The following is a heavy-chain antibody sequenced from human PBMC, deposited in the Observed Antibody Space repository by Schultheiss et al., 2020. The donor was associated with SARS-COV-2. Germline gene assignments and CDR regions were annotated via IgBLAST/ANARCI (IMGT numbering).Heavy chain of an antibody. J-gene: IGHJ3*02. V-gene: IGHV1-2*06. D-gene: IGHD2-2*02. CDR1: GYTFTGYY. Sequence: ASVKVSCKASGYTFTGYYMHWVRQAPGQGLEWMGRINPNNGGTDYAQKFQGRVTMTRDTSISTAYMELRSLRSDDTAVYYCARAFGYCSSTSCYTNAFDIWGQGTMVTVSS. CDR3: ARAFGYCSSTSCYTNAFDI. CDR2: INPNNGGT.